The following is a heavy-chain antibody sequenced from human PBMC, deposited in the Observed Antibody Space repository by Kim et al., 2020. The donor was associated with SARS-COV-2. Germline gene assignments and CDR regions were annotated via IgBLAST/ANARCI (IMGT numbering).Heavy chain of an antibody. CDR1: GGSISSSSYY. V-gene: IGHV4-39*01. CDR2: IYYSGST. D-gene: IGHD3-10*01. CDR3: ARQISIVRQNWFDP. J-gene: IGHJ5*02. Sequence: SETLSLTCTVSGGSISSSSYYWGWIRQPPGKGLEWIGSIYYSGSTYYNPSLKSRVTISVDTSKNQFSLKLSSVTAADTAVYYCARQISIVRQNWFDPWGQGTLVTVSS.